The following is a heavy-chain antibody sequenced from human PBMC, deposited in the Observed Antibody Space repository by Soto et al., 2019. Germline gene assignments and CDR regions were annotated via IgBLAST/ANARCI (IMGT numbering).Heavy chain of an antibody. V-gene: IGHV3-30*18. D-gene: IGHD3-16*01. CDR1: GFSFSNYG. Sequence: QVQLVESGGGVVQPGKSLRLSCVASGFSFSNYGIQWVRQAPGKGLEWVAIITSDASNKYYADSVKGRFTISRDNSQNTVYLQMNNQRFEDTALYFCAKGGDFDSWGQGTLVTVSS. CDR2: ITSDASNK. J-gene: IGHJ4*02. CDR3: AKGGDFDS.